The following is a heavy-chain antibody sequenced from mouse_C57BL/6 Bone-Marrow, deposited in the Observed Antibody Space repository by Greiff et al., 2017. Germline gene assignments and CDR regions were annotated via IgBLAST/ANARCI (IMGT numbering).Heavy chain of an antibody. J-gene: IGHJ3*01. CDR3: ASAGWFAY. Sequence: QVQLKESGAELARPGASVKLSCKASGYTFTSYGISWVKQRTGQGLEWIGEIYPRSGNTYYNEKFKSKATLTVDKPSSTAYMQLSSLTSEDSAVYYCASAGWFAYWGQGTLVTVSA. CDR2: IYPRSGNT. CDR1: GYTFTSYG. V-gene: IGHV1-81*01.